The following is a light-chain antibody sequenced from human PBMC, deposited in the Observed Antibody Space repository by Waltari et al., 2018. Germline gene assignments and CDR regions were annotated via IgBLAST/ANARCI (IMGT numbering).Light chain of an antibody. V-gene: IGKV3-11*01. CDR2: DTS. J-gene: IGKJ4*01. CDR1: QSVDMY. Sequence: EIVLTQSPATLSLSPGERATPSCRAIQSVDMYLAWYHQRPGQAPSLLIYDTSTRATDIPARFSGSVSETYFSLTISSLEPEDFAVYYCQQRRNWPLTFGGGTKVEIK. CDR3: QQRRNWPLT.